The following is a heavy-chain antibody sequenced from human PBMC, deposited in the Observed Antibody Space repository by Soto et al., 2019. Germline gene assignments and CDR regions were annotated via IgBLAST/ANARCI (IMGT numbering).Heavy chain of an antibody. CDR2: IYYSGST. CDR1: GGSISSYY. D-gene: IGHD6-6*01. J-gene: IGHJ4*02. V-gene: IGHV4-59*08. CDR3: ARPDEQLSPIDY. Sequence: SETLSLTCTVSGGSISSYYWSWIRQPPGKGLEWIGYIYYSGSTNYNPSLKSRVTISVDTSKNQFSLKLSSVTAADTAVYYCARPDEQLSPIDYWGQGTLVTVSS.